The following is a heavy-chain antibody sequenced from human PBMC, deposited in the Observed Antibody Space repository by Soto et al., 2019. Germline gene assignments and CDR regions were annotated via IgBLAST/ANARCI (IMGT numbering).Heavy chain of an antibody. CDR2: IYSGGST. CDR3: ARDMRDIVLMVYAGDFDY. Sequence: EVQLVESGGGLIQPGGSLRLSCAASGFTVSSNYMSWVRQAPGKGLEWVSVIYSGGSTYYADSVKGRFTISRDNSKNTLYLQMNSLRAEDTAVYYCARDMRDIVLMVYAGDFDYWGQGTLVTVSS. V-gene: IGHV3-66*03. D-gene: IGHD2-8*01. CDR1: GFTVSSNY. J-gene: IGHJ4*02.